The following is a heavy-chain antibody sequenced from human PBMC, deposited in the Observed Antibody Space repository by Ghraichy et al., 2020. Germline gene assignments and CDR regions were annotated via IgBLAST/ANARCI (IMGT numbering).Heavy chain of an antibody. V-gene: IGHV1-69*02. CDR2: IIPILGIA. CDR3: ARPSDVYSNYTAAAPPINFYYGMDV. J-gene: IGHJ6*02. Sequence: SVKVSCKTSGGTFSSYTISWVRQAPGQGLEWMGRIIPILGIANYAQKFQGRVTVTADKSTSTAHMELSSLRSEDTAVYYCARPSDVYSNYTAAAPPINFYYGMDVWGQGTTVTVSS. D-gene: IGHD4-11*01. CDR1: GGTFSSYT.